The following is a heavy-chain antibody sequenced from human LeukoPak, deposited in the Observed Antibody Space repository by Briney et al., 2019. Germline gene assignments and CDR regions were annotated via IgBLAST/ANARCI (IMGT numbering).Heavy chain of an antibody. CDR2: IYTSGST. CDR3: ARAPRGKIGTYYMDL. D-gene: IGHD1-1*01. Sequence: SQTLSLTCTVSGNSISSGDNYWSWIRQPAGKGLEWIGRIYTSGSTNYNPSLKSRVTISVDTSKNQFSLKLNSVTAADTAVYYCARAPRGKIGTYYMDLWGKGTTVTISS. V-gene: IGHV4-61*02. CDR1: GNSISSGDNY. J-gene: IGHJ6*03.